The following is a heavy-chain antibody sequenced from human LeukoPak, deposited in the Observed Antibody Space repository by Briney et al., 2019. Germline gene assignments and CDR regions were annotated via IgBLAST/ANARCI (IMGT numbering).Heavy chain of an antibody. J-gene: IGHJ3*02. V-gene: IGHV4-59*01. D-gene: IGHD6-19*01. CDR1: GGSISSYY. CDR3: ASGGSTGHSSGWYGLGAFDI. CDR2: IYYSGST. Sequence: SETLSLXCTVSGGSISSYYWSWSRQPPGKGLEWIGYIYYSGSTNYNPSLKSRVTISVDTSKNQFSLKLSSVTAADTAVYYCASGGSTGHSSGWYGLGAFDIWGQGTMVTVSS.